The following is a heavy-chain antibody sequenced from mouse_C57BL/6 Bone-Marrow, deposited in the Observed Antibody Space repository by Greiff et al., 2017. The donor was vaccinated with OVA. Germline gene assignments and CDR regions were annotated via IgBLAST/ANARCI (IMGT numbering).Heavy chain of an antibody. CDR1: GFNIKDDY. D-gene: IGHD2-3*01. CDR2: IDPENGDT. V-gene: IGHV14-4*01. Sequence: EVMLVESGAELVRPGASVKLSCTASGFNIKDDYMHWVKQRPEQGLEWIGWIDPENGDTEYASKFQGKATITADTSSNTAYLQLSSLTSEDTAVYYCTTKGNGYYLFAYWGQGTLVTVSA. CDR3: TTKGNGYYLFAY. J-gene: IGHJ3*01.